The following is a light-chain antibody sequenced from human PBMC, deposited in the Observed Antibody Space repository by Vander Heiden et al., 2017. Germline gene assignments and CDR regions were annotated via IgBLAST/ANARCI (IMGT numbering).Light chain of an antibody. J-gene: IGLJ3*02. CDR3: QSYDSSRSGWV. CDR1: SSHIGAGYD. V-gene: IGLV1-40*01. Sequence: QSVLPPPPSVSGAPGPRVTISCTGRSSHIGAGYDLHWNQRLPGAAPKLLIYGNSNRLSGVPDRFSGSKSGTSASLAITGLQAEDEADYYCQSYDSSRSGWVFGGGTKLTVL. CDR2: GNS.